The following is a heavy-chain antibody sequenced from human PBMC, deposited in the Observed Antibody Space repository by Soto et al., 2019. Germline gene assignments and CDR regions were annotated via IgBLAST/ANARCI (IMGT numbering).Heavy chain of an antibody. V-gene: IGHV3-33*01. Sequence: QVQLVESGGGVVQPGRSLRLSCAASAFNFSSYVMPWVRQAPGKGLEWVAVIWYDGGNKYYANSVKGRFTISRDNSKNTLYLQMNSLRAEDTAVYYCARDGQWLPRDGLRSSYYFDYWGQGTLVTVSS. J-gene: IGHJ4*02. CDR3: ARDGQWLPRDGLRSSYYFDY. CDR1: AFNFSSYV. D-gene: IGHD6-19*01. CDR2: IWYDGGNK.